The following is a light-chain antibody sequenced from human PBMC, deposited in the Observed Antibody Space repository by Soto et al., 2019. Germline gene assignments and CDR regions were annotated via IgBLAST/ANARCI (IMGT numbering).Light chain of an antibody. Sequence: DIVMTQSPDSLAVSLGERATINCKSSQTVLYSSNNKNYLAWYLQKPGQPPKLLIYWASTRESGVPDRFSGSGSGTDVTLTISSLQAEDVAVYYCQQYYSTPHTFGQGTKLEIK. V-gene: IGKV4-1*01. J-gene: IGKJ2*01. CDR3: QQYYSTPHT. CDR1: QTVLYSSNNKNY. CDR2: WAS.